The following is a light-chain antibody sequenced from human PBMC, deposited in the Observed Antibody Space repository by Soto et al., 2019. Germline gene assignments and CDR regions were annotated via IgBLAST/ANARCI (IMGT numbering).Light chain of an antibody. V-gene: IGKV3-11*01. CDR3: QQRSILFT. CDR1: QSLSNF. CDR2: DAS. J-gene: IGKJ3*01. Sequence: DIVLTQSPATLSLSPGERATLTCRASQSLSNFLAWYQQKPGQAPRLLIYDASNMATGIPVRFSGSGSGTVFALIIRRLEAEDFAFYYCQQRSILFTFGPWTTVEIK.